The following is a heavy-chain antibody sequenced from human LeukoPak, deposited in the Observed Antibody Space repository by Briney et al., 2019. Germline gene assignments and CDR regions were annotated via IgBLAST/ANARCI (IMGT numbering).Heavy chain of an antibody. Sequence: PGGSLRLSCAASGFTFTIYWMSWVRQAPGKGLEWVANIKEDGSEKYYVDSVKGRFTISRDNAKNSLYLQMNGLRVEDTAVYYCARGGHYFFDNWGQGTLVTVSS. V-gene: IGHV3-7*01. CDR1: GFTFTIYW. J-gene: IGHJ4*02. CDR2: IKEDGSEK. CDR3: ARGGHYFFDN.